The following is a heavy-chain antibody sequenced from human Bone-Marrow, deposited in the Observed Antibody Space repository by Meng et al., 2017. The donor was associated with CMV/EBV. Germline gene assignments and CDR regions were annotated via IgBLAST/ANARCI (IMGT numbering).Heavy chain of an antibody. CDR3: AKLPPKRLLSHFDY. CDR2: IYSGGST. D-gene: IGHD2-2*01. Sequence: GESLKISCAASGFTVSSNYMSWVRQAPGKGLEWVSVIYSGGSTYYADSVKGRFTISRDNAKNSLYLQMNSLRAEDTAVYYCAKLPPKRLLSHFDYWGQGTLVTVSS. CDR1: GFTVSSNY. J-gene: IGHJ4*02. V-gene: IGHV3-53*01.